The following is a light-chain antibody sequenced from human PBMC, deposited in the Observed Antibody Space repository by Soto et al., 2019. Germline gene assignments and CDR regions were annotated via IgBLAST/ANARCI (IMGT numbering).Light chain of an antibody. CDR3: QQASTFPFT. CDR2: AAS. V-gene: IGKV1-12*01. CDR1: QLISSW. J-gene: IGKJ4*01. Sequence: DIQMTQSPSSLAASEGDRVTITCRASQLISSWLVWYQQKPGHAPKLLIYAASNLQSGVPSRFSGSASGTEFTLTNSSLQPEDFATYDCQQASTFPFTFGGGTEVQIK.